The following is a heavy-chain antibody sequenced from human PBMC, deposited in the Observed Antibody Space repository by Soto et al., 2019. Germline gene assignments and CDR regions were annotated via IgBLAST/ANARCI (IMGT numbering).Heavy chain of an antibody. V-gene: IGHV3-23*01. CDR1: GFTFSSYA. D-gene: IGHD2-2*01. CDR2: ISGSGGST. J-gene: IGHJ3*02. Sequence: GGSLRLSCAASGFTFSSYAMSWVRQAPGKGLEWVSAISGSGGSTYYADSVKGRFTISRDNSKNTLYLQMNSLRAEDTAVYYFAKDLWDVVVPAATGAGTDAFDIWGQGTMVTVS. CDR3: AKDLWDVVVPAATGAGTDAFDI.